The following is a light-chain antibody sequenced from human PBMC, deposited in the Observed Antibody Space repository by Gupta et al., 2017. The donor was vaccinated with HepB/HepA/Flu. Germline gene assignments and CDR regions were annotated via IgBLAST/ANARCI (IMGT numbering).Light chain of an antibody. CDR2: DVS. Sequence: QSALTQPASVPGSPGQSITISCTGTSSDIGAYNYVSWYQQHPGKVPKLIIYDVSHRPSGVSNRFSASKSGNTASLSISGLQAEDEADYYCSSYRSGDSVIFGGGTKLTVL. CDR3: SSYRSGDSVI. V-gene: IGLV2-14*03. CDR1: SSDIGAYNY. J-gene: IGLJ2*01.